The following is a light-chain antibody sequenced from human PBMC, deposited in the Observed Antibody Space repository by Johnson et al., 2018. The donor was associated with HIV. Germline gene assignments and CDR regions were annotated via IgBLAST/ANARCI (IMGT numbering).Light chain of an antibody. CDR3: GAWDSSLSAYV. CDR1: RSNIGNNY. CDR2: ETN. J-gene: IGLJ1*01. V-gene: IGLV1-51*02. Sequence: QAVLTQPPSVSVAPGQKVTISCSGSRSNIGNNYVSWYQHLPGTAPKLLIYETNKRPSGIPDRFSGSKSGTSATLGITGLQTGDEADYYCGAWDSSLSAYVFGTGTQVTV.